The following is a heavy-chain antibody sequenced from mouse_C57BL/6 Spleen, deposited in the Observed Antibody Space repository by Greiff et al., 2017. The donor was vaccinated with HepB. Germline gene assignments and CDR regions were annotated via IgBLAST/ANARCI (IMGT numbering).Heavy chain of an antibody. CDR1: GYTFTSYW. V-gene: IGHV1-72*01. CDR3: ARVLPYSNYEWYFDV. Sequence: QVQLQQPGAELVKPGASVKLSCKASGYTFTSYWMHWVKQRPGRGLEWIGRIDPNSGGTKYNEKFKSKATLTVDKPSSTAYMQLSSLTSEDSAVYYGARVLPYSNYEWYFDVWGTGTTVTVSS. CDR2: IDPNSGGT. J-gene: IGHJ1*03. D-gene: IGHD2-5*01.